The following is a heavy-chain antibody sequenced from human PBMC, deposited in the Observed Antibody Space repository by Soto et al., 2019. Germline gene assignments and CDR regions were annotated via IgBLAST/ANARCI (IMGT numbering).Heavy chain of an antibody. CDR2: INWNGGST. CDR3: ARDIKGGNYYDSSGYYYPGAFDI. V-gene: IGHV3-20*04. D-gene: IGHD3-22*01. CDR1: GFTFDDYG. Sequence: GGSLRLSCAASGFTFDDYGMSWVRQAPGKGLEWVSGINWNGGSTGYADSVKGRFTISRDNAKNSLYLQMNSLRAEDTALYYCARDIKGGNYYDSSGYYYPGAFDIWGQGTMVTVS. J-gene: IGHJ3*02.